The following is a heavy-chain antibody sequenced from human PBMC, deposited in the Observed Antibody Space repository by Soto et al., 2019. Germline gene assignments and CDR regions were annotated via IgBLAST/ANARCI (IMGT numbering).Heavy chain of an antibody. D-gene: IGHD6-19*01. CDR3: ARAGGLGAVAVDY. J-gene: IGHJ4*02. CDR1: GGSIRSSNYY. Sequence: SETLSLTCTVSGGSIRSSNYYRGWIRQPPGKGLEWIGSIYYSGNTYYNPSLKSRVTMSVDTSKNQFSLKLSSVTAADTAVYYCARAGGLGAVAVDYWGQGTLVTVSS. CDR2: IYYSGNT. V-gene: IGHV4-39*07.